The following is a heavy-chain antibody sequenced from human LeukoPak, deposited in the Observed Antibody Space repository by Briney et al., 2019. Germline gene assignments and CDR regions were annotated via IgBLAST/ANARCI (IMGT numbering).Heavy chain of an antibody. CDR3: ARLGRGSYRLDY. CDR2: IRYGGSNK. V-gene: IGHV3-30*02. Sequence: GGSLRLSCAASGFTFSRYGMHWVRQAPGKGLGWVAFIRYGGSNKYYADSVKGRFTISRDNSKNTLYLQMNSLRAEDTAVYYCARLGRGSYRLDYWGQGTLVTVSS. J-gene: IGHJ4*02. CDR1: GFTFSRYG. D-gene: IGHD1-26*01.